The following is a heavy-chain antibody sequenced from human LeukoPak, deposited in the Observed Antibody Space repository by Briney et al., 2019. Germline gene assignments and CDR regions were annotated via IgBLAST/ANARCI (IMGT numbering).Heavy chain of an antibody. Sequence: GSLRLSRAASGFSFSSHWVHWVRQAPGKGLVWVSRISDDGSYTSNVDSVKGRFTISRDNVNNMLYLHMNSLRAEDTAVYYCASFGISWRSSYWGQGTLVTVSS. V-gene: IGHV3-74*01. D-gene: IGHD2-21*01. J-gene: IGHJ4*02. CDR3: ASFGISWRSSY. CDR1: GFSFSSHW. CDR2: ISDDGSYT.